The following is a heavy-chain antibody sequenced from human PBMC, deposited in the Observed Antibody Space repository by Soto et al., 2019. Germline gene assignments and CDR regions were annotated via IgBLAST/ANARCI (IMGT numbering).Heavy chain of an antibody. V-gene: IGHV1-69*01. Sequence: QVQLVQSGAEVKKPGSSVKVSCKASGGTFSSYAISWVRQAPGQGLEWMGGIIPMFGTANYAQKFQGRVTITADESTSTAYMELSSLRSEDTSVYYCARDSAAAGTNLYYYYGMDVWGQGTTVTVSS. CDR2: IIPMFGTA. CDR1: GGTFSSYA. CDR3: ARDSAAAGTNLYYYYGMDV. D-gene: IGHD6-13*01. J-gene: IGHJ6*02.